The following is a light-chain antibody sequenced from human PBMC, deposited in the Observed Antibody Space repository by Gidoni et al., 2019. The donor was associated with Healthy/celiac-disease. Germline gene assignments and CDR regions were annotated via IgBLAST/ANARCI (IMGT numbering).Light chain of an antibody. J-gene: IGKJ2*01. V-gene: IGKV3-20*01. CDR1: QSVSSSY. CDR3: QQYGSSPPYT. Sequence: EIVLTLSPVTLSLSPGERATLSCRASQSVSSSYLAWYQQKPGQAPRLLIYGASSRATGIPDRFSGSGSGTDFTLTISRLEPEDFAVYYCQQYGSSPPYTFGQGTKLEIK. CDR2: GAS.